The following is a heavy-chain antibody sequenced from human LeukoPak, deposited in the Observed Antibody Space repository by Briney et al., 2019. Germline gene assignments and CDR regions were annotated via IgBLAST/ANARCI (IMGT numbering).Heavy chain of an antibody. J-gene: IGHJ4*02. D-gene: IGHD3-9*01. V-gene: IGHV1-2*06. CDR2: MNPNSGGT. CDR1: GYTFTGYY. CDR3: ARAQRDYDILTGYYAPYLDH. Sequence: ASVKVSCKTSGYTFTGYYMHWVRQAPGQGLEWMGRMNPNSGGTTFAQKFQGRVTLTRDTSICTAYMDLSSLRSDDTAVYYCARAQRDYDILTGYYAPYLDHWGQGALVTVSS.